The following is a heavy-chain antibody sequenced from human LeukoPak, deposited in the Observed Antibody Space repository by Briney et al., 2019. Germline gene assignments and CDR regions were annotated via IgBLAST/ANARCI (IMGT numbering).Heavy chain of an antibody. D-gene: IGHD3-16*01. CDR2: ISSSSSYI. CDR3: ARDRPLSPYYFDY. V-gene: IGHV3-21*01. Sequence: GGSLRLSCAASGFTFSSYSMNWVRQAPGKGPEWVSSISSSSSYIYYADSVKGRFTISRDNAKNSLYLQMNSLRAEDTAVYYCARDRPLSPYYFDYWGQGTLVTVSS. J-gene: IGHJ4*02. CDR1: GFTFSSYS.